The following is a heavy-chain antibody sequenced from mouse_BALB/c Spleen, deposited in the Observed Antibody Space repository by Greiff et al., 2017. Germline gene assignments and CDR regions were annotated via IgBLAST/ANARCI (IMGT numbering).Heavy chain of an antibody. CDR2: ISSGSSTI. Sequence: EVKLMESGGGLVQPGGSRKLSCAASGFTFSSFGMHWVRQAPEKGLEWVAYISSGSSTIYYADTVKGRFTIARDNPKNTLFLQMTSLRSEDTAMYYCARSTGLYGNYYAMDYWGQGTSVNVSS. CDR3: ARSTGLYGNYYAMDY. CDR1: GFTFSSFG. J-gene: IGHJ4*01. D-gene: IGHD2-1*01. V-gene: IGHV5-17*02.